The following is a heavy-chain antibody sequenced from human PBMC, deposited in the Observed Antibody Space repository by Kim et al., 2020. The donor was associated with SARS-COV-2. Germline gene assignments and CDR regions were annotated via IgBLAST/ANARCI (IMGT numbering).Heavy chain of an antibody. CDR1: GFTFSSYS. CDR3: ARLSLHSPS. J-gene: IGHJ5*02. CDR2: ISTSSSYI. D-gene: IGHD2-21*01. Sequence: GGALRLSCAASGFTFSSYSMNWVRQAPGKGLACDSSISTSSSYIYYTDTVKGPFTISRDNAKNSLYLQMNSLRAEDMAVYYCARLSLHSPSWGQGTLVTVSS. V-gene: IGHV3-21*01.